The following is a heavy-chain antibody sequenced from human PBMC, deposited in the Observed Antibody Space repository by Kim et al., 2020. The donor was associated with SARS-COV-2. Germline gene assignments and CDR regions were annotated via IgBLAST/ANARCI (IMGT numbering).Heavy chain of an antibody. V-gene: IGHV1-69*01. CDR3: ARGPSYGSSLY. Sequence: ANYAQKFQGRVTMTADESTSTAYMELSSLRAEDTAVYYCARGPSYGSSLYWGQGTLVTVSS. D-gene: IGHD6-13*01. CDR2: A. J-gene: IGHJ4*02.